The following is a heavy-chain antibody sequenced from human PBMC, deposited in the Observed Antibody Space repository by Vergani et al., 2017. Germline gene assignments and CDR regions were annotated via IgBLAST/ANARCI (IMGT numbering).Heavy chain of an antibody. J-gene: IGHJ5*02. CDR1: GGSISSGDYY. CDR3: ARGFTMVRGVRASWFDP. V-gene: IGHV4-30-4*01. Sequence: QVQLQESGPGLVKPSQILSLTCTVSGGSISSGDYYWSWIRQPPGKGLEWIGYIYYSGSTYYNPSLKSRVTISVDTSKNQFSLKLSSVTAADTAVYYCARGFTMVRGVRASWFDPWGQGTLVTVSS. D-gene: IGHD3-10*01. CDR2: IYYSGST.